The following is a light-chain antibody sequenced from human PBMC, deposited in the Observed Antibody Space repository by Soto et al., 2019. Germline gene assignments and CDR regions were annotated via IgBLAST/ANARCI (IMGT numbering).Light chain of an antibody. J-gene: IGKJ1*01. V-gene: IGKV3-15*01. CDR2: GAS. CDR1: QSVSSN. CDR3: QQYNDWWT. Sequence: EIVLTQFPATLSLSPGERATLAGRASQSVSSNLAWYQQRPGQAPRLLIYGASTRATGIPARFSGSGSGTEFTLTISSLQSEDFALYYCQQYNDWWTFGQGTKVDTK.